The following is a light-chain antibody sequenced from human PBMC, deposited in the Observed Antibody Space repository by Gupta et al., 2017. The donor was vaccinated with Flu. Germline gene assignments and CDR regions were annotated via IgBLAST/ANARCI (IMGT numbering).Light chain of an antibody. J-gene: IGLJ1*01. CDR1: SSDVDYNY. V-gene: IGLV2-11*01. Sequence: QSALTQPHSVSGSPGQSVTISCTGSSSDVDYNYVSWFQQHPGKAPKLIIYDVSKRPSGVPDRFSGSKSANTASLTISGLQAEDEVDYYCCAYADSYTYVFGSGTKVTVL. CDR3: CAYADSYTYV. CDR2: DVS.